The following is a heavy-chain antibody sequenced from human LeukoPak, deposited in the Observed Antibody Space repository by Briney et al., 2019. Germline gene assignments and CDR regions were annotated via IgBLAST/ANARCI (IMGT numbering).Heavy chain of an antibody. CDR1: GFTFSSYA. D-gene: IGHD3-10*01. J-gene: IGHJ4*02. CDR3: ARDGRAPLWFGELYFDY. Sequence: GGSLRLSCAASGFTFSSYAMHWVRQAPGKGLEWGAVISYDGSNKYYADSVKGRFTISRDNSKNTLYLQMNSLRAEDTAVYYCARDGRAPLWFGELYFDYWGQGTLVTVSS. CDR2: ISYDGSNK. V-gene: IGHV3-30*04.